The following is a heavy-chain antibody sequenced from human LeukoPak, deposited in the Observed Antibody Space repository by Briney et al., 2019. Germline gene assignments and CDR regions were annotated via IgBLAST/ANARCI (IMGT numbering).Heavy chain of an antibody. Sequence: SQTLCLTCTVSGGSISSGGYYWSWIRQHPGKGLEWIGYIYNSGSADFNPSLKSRGTISVDTSKNQFSLKLSSMTAADTAVYYCARGSESDPVYFDYWGQGTLVTVSS. V-gene: IGHV4-31*03. CDR2: IYNSGSA. CDR1: GGSISSGGYY. CDR3: ARGSESDPVYFDY. J-gene: IGHJ4*02. D-gene: IGHD3-3*01.